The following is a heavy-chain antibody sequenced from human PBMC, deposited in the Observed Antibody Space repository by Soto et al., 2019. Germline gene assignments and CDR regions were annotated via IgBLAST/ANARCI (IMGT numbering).Heavy chain of an antibody. CDR2: ISYDGSNK. CDR3: ASITTEADE. J-gene: IGHJ1*01. D-gene: IGHD1-26*01. V-gene: IGHV3-30*03. Sequence: LRLSCAASGFTFSSYGMHWVRQAPGKGLEWVAVISYDGSNKYYADSVKGRFTISRDNSKNTLYLQMNSLRAEDTAVYYCASITTEADEWGQGTLVTFSS. CDR1: GFTFSSYG.